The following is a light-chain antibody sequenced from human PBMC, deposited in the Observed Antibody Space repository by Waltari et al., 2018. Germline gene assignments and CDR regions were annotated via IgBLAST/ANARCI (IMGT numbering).Light chain of an antibody. J-gene: IGKJ4*01. Sequence: EIVLTQSPGTLSLSPGERTTRSCRASQSVGSYLAWYQQKPGQAPRLLIYGASSRATGIPDRFSGSGSGTDFTLTISRLEPEDFAVYYCQQYGNSPLTFGGGTKVEI. CDR2: GAS. CDR3: QQYGNSPLT. CDR1: QSVGSY. V-gene: IGKV3-20*01.